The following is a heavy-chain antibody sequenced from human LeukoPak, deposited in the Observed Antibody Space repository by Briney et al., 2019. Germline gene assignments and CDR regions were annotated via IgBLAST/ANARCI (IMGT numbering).Heavy chain of an antibody. CDR3: ASGSGSYAYYFDY. D-gene: IGHD1-26*01. CDR2: IRYDGSNK. Sequence: PGGSLRLSCAASGFTFSSYGMHWVRQAPGKGLEWVAFIRYDGSNKYCADSVKGRFTISRDNSKNTLYLQMNSLRAEDTAVYYCASGSGSYAYYFDYWGQGTLVTVSS. CDR1: GFTFSSYG. V-gene: IGHV3-30*02. J-gene: IGHJ4*02.